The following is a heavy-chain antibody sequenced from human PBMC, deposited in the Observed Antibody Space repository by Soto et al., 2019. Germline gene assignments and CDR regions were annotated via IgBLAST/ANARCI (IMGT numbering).Heavy chain of an antibody. CDR3: AKGAPVGYCSSTSCYGTFQH. CDR1: GFTFDDYT. D-gene: IGHD2-2*01. J-gene: IGHJ1*01. Sequence: GGSLRLSCAASGFTFDDYTMHWVRQAPGKGLEWVSLISWDGGSTYYADSVKGRFTISRDNSKNSLYLQMNSLRTEDTALYYCAKGAPVGYCSSTSCYGTFQHWGQGTLVTVSS. CDR2: ISWDGGST. V-gene: IGHV3-43*01.